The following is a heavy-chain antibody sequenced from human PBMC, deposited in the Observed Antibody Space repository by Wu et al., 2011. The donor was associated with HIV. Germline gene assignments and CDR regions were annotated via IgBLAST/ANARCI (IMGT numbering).Heavy chain of an antibody. CDR3: ARGGSSDY. CDR2: INPTDDIT. D-gene: IGHD3-16*01. J-gene: IGHJ4*02. V-gene: IGHV1-46*01. Sequence: WVRQAPGQGLEWVGMINPTDDITSYAQKFQGRVTVTRDTSTRTVYMELNSLRSEDTAVYYCARGGSSDYWGQGTLVAVSS.